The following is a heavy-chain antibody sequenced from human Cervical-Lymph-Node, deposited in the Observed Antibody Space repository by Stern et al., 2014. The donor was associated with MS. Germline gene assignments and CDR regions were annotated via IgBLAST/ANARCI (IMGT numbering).Heavy chain of an antibody. CDR2: IKQDGSEK. D-gene: IGHD6-19*01. J-gene: IGHJ3*02. CDR3: ARDTLSSGWKRDAFDI. Sequence: EVQLVESGGGLVQPGGSLRLSCAASGFTFTSYWMSWVRQAPGKGLEWVANIKQDGSEKYYVDSVKGRFTISRDNAKNSLYLQMNSLRAEDTAVYYCARDTLSSGWKRDAFDIWGQGTMVTVSS. V-gene: IGHV3-7*01. CDR1: GFTFTSYW.